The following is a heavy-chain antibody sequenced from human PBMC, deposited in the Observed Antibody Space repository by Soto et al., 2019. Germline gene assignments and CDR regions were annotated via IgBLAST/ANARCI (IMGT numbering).Heavy chain of an antibody. V-gene: IGHV4-31*03. Sequence: SETLSLTCTVSGGSISSGGYYWSWLRQHPGKGLEWIGYIYYSGSTYYNPSLKSRVTIAVDTSKNQFSLKLSSVTAADTAVYYCARTRAKSLSSSGPAGTFDYWGQGTLVTVSS. D-gene: IGHD3-22*01. J-gene: IGHJ4*02. CDR2: IYYSGST. CDR1: GGSISSGGYY. CDR3: ARTRAKSLSSSGPAGTFDY.